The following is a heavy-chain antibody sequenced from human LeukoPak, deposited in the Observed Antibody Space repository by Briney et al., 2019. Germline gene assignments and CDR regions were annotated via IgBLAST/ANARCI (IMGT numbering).Heavy chain of an antibody. CDR2: ISYDGSNK. D-gene: IGHD3-3*01. CDR1: GFTFSSYG. CDR3: AKDDDFWSGYDY. Sequence: GGSLRLSCAASGFTFSSYGMHWVRQAPGKGLEWVAVISYDGSNKYYADSVKGRFTISRDNSKNTLYLQMNSLRAEDTAVYYCAKDDDFWSGYDYWGQGTLVTVSS. V-gene: IGHV3-30*18. J-gene: IGHJ4*02.